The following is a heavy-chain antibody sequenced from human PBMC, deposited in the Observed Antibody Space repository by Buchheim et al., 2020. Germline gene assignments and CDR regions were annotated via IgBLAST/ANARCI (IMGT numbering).Heavy chain of an antibody. CDR3: ARGTRDYYGMDV. CDR1: GFTFSSYW. CDR2: IKEDGSEG. V-gene: IGHV3-7*01. Sequence: EVQLVESGGGLVQPGGSLRLSCAASGFTFSSYWMTWVRKALGKGLEWVANIKEDGSEGYYVDYVKGRLTISRDNAMNSLFRQMSSLRAEDTAVYYCARGTRDYYGMDVWGQGTT. J-gene: IGHJ6*02.